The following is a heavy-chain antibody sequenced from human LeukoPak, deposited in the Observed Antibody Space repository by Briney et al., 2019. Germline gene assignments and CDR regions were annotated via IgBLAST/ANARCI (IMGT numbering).Heavy chain of an antibody. CDR3: ARDRSGYSSGWYHLGY. CDR1: GGSISSHY. Sequence: SETLSLTCTVSGGSISSHYWSWIRQPPGKGLEWIGYIYYSGSTTYNPSLKSRVTISIDTSKNQFSLNLSSVTAADTAVYYCARDRSGYSSGWYHLGYWGQGTLVTVSS. V-gene: IGHV4-59*11. J-gene: IGHJ4*02. CDR2: IYYSGST. D-gene: IGHD6-19*01.